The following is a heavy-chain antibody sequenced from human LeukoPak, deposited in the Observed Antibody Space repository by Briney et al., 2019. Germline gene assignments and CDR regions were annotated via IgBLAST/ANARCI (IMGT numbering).Heavy chain of an antibody. Sequence: SETLSLTCTVSGGSISSYYWSWIRQPPGKGLEWIGYIYYSGSTNYNPSLKSRVTISVDTSKNQFSLKLSSVTAAGTAVYYCARVRVTNYYYGMDVWGQGTTVTVSS. D-gene: IGHD4-17*01. CDR1: GGSISSYY. V-gene: IGHV4-59*01. CDR2: IYYSGST. J-gene: IGHJ6*02. CDR3: ARVRVTNYYYGMDV.